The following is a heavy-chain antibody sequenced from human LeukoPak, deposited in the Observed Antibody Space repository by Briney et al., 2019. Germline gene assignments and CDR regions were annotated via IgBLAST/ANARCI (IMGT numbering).Heavy chain of an antibody. Sequence: PGGSLRLSCAASGFTVSSNYMSWVRQAPGKGLEWVSVIYSGGSTYYADSVKGRFTISRDNSKNTLYLQMNSLRAEDTAVYYCARDSPYPLYGQQLADDYWGQGTLVTVSS. V-gene: IGHV3-53*01. CDR3: ARDSPYPLYGQQLADDY. CDR2: IYSGGST. CDR1: GFTVSSNY. D-gene: IGHD6-13*01. J-gene: IGHJ4*02.